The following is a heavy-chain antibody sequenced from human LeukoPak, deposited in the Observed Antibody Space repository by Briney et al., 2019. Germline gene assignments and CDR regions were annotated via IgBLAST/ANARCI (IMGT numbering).Heavy chain of an antibody. J-gene: IGHJ4*02. Sequence: GGSLRLSCAASGFTVSDNSMTWVRQAPGKGLEWVSVIYSGGSTSYGDSVKGRFTISRDNSKNTLYLQMNSLRAEDTAMYYCARALSGNYFDYWGQGALVTVSS. CDR3: ARALSGNYFDY. D-gene: IGHD1-26*01. V-gene: IGHV3-66*01. CDR2: IYSGGST. CDR1: GFTVSDNS.